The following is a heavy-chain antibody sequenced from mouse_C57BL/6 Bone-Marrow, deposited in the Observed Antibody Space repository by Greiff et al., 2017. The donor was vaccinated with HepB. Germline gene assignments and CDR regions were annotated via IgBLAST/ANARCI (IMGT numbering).Heavy chain of an antibody. V-gene: IGHV1-74*01. D-gene: IGHD2-5*01. J-gene: IGHJ3*01. CDR1: GYTFTSYW. CDR3: AILSNYGSWFAY. Sequence: QVQLQQPGAELVKPGASVKVSCKASGYTFTSYWMHWVKQRPGQGLEWIGRIHPSDSDTNYNQKFKGKATFTVDKSSSTAYMQLSSLTSEDSAVYYCAILSNYGSWFAYWGQGTLVTVSA. CDR2: IHPSDSDT.